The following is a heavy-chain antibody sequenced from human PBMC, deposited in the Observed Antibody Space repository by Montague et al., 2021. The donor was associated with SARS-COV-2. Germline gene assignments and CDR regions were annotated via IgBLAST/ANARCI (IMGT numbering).Heavy chain of an antibody. Sequence: SETLSLTCTVSGGSISSSSYYWAWIRQPPGKGLEWIGSIYYRGSTYYNPSLKSRVFISVDTSKNQWSLTLTSVTAADTAVYYCATQEDPSGWIPGPFDFWGQGTLLSVSS. CDR1: GGSISSSSYY. V-gene: IGHV4-39*01. J-gene: IGHJ4*02. CDR3: ATQEDPSGWIPGPFDF. D-gene: IGHD6-19*01. CDR2: IYYRGST.